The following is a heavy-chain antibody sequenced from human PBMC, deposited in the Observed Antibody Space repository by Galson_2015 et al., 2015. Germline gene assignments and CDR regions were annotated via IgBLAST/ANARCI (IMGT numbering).Heavy chain of an antibody. D-gene: IGHD2-2*01. J-gene: IGHJ4*02. CDR1: GGSFSVYV. V-gene: IGHV1-69*13. Sequence: SVKVSCKASGGSFSVYVLSWVRQAPGQGPQWMGGTTPFFGTASYAQKFQGRVTITADQSTSTAFMELSSLGPEDTAVYYCATPSQDCSSNSCPFDYWGQGTLVTVSS. CDR3: ATPSQDCSSNSCPFDY. CDR2: TTPFFGTA.